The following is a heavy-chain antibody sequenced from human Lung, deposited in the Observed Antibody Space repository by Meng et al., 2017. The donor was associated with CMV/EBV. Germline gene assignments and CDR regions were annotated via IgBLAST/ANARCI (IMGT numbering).Heavy chain of an antibody. Sequence: SCAASGFTFSDYYMSWIRQAPGKGLEWLSYISSSGSTIDYADSVKGRFTISRDNAKNSLYLQMNTLRAEDTAVYYCAREPGGYYLDYWGQGTLVTVS. CDR2: ISSSGSTI. V-gene: IGHV3-11*01. D-gene: IGHD3-22*01. CDR3: AREPGGYYLDY. CDR1: GFTFSDYY. J-gene: IGHJ4*02.